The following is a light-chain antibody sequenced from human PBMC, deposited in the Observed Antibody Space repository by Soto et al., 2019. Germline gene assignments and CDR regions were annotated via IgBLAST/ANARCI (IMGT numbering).Light chain of an antibody. V-gene: IGKV3-20*01. CDR3: QQQTSSPHIYT. CDR1: QSVSSSY. CDR2: GAS. Sequence: EIVLTQSPGTLSLSPGERATLSCRATQSVSSSYLVWYQQKPGQAPRLLIHGASSRATGIPDRFSGSGSGTDFTLTISRLEPEDFAVYYCQQQTSSPHIYTFGQGTKLEIK. J-gene: IGKJ2*01.